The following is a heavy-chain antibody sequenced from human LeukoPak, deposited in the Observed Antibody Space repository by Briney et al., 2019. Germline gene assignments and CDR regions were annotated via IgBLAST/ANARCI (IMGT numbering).Heavy chain of an antibody. V-gene: IGHV1-2*02. CDR1: GYTFTGYY. CDR3: ARDLNCSSTSCYTTADYYYYYGMDV. CDR2: INPNSGGT. D-gene: IGHD2-2*02. J-gene: IGHJ6*02. Sequence: WASVKVSCKASGYTFTGYYMHWVRQAPGQGLEWMGWINPNSGGTNYAQKFQGRVTMTRDTSISTAYMELSRLRSDDTAVYYCARDLNCSSTSCYTTADYYYYYGMDVWGQGTTVTVSS.